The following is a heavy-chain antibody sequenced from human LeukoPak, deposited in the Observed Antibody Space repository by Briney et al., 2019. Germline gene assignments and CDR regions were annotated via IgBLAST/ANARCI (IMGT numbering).Heavy chain of an antibody. CDR3: ASVVVAGTYPGGYFDY. CDR2: IIPIFGTA. CDR1: GGTFSSYA. Sequence: SVKVSCKASGGTFSSYAISWVRQAPGHGLEWMGGIIPIFGTADYAQKFQGRVTITADESTSTAYMELSSLRSEDTAVYYCASVVVAGTYPGGYFDYWGQGTLVTVSS. J-gene: IGHJ4*02. D-gene: IGHD6-19*01. V-gene: IGHV1-69*13.